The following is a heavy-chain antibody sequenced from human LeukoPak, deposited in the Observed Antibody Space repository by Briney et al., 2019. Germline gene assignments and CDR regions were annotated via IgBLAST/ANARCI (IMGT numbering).Heavy chain of an antibody. V-gene: IGHV3-23*01. Sequence: PGGSLRLSCAASGFTFSSHAMSWVRQAPGKGLEWVSVFSGSGGSTYYADSVKGRFTISRDNSKNTLYLQMNSLRAEDTAVYYCAKDLVDSSSYYGIACFDYWGQGTLVTVSS. J-gene: IGHJ4*02. CDR1: GFTFSSHA. CDR2: FSGSGGST. D-gene: IGHD6-13*01. CDR3: AKDLVDSSSYYGIACFDY.